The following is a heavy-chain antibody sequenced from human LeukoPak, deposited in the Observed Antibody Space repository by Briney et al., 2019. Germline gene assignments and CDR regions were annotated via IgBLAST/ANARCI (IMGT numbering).Heavy chain of an antibody. Sequence: SETLSLTCAVYGGSFSGYYWSWIRQPPGKGLEWIGEINHSGSTNYNPSLKSRVTISVDTSKNQFSLKLSSVTAADTAVYYGGGGGRSSGWYGFDPWAREPWSPSPQ. CDR3: GGGGRSSGWYGFDP. CDR1: GGSFSGYY. D-gene: IGHD6-19*01. J-gene: IGHJ5*02. CDR2: INHSGST. V-gene: IGHV4-34*01.